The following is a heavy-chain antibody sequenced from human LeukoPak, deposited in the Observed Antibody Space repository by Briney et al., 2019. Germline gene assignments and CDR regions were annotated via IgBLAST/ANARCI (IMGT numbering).Heavy chain of an antibody. CDR1: GYTFTSYY. V-gene: IGHV1-46*01. CDR2: INPSAGNT. CDR3: ARDHLWGSSDAFDI. D-gene: IGHD3-16*01. J-gene: IGHJ3*02. Sequence: ASVKVSCKASGYTFTSYYIHWVRQAPGQGLEWMGIINPSAGNTNYAQKFQGRVTTTRDTSTSTVYMELSSLRSEDTAVYYCARDHLWGSSDAFDIWGQGTMVTVSS.